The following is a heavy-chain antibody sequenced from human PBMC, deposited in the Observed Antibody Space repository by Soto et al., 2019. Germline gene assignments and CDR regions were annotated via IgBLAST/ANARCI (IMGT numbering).Heavy chain of an antibody. CDR3: ARGNDFRAGWFDP. J-gene: IGHJ5*02. CDR2: MYYSGTT. CDR1: AGSISSGTYY. D-gene: IGHD4-4*01. Sequence: SETLSLTCTVSAGSISSGTYYWNWIRQHPGKGLEWIGYMYYSGTTYYNPSLQSRVTISGDTSKNQFSLKLSSVTVADTAVYYCARGNDFRAGWFDPWGQGIMVTVSS. V-gene: IGHV4-31*03.